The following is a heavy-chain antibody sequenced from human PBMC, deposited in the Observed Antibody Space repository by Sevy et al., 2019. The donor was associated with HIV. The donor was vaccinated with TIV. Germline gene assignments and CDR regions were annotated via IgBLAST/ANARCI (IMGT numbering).Heavy chain of an antibody. CDR1: GFTFSNYA. J-gene: IGHJ6*02. CDR2: ISRSGGST. V-gene: IGHV3-23*01. D-gene: IGHD2-2*01. CDR3: ARVDVVVPVADYGLDV. Sequence: GGSLRLSCAASGFTFSNYAMSWVRQAPGKGLEWVSSISRSGGSTYYADSVKGRFTISRDNSKNTLYLQMNSLRAEETAVYYWARVDVVVPVADYGLDVWGQGTTVTVSS.